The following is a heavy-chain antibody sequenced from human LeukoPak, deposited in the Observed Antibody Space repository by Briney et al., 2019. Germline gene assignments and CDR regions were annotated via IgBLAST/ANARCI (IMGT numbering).Heavy chain of an antibody. CDR1: GFTVRSYN. CDR2: ISKTTTNI. D-gene: IGHD4-17*01. V-gene: IGHV3-21*06. CDR3: VRGDGDLFDY. J-gene: IGHJ4*02. Sequence: GGSLRLSCAASGFTVRSYNMNWVRQAPGKGLEWVSFISKTTTNIYYGDSVRGRFTISRDNAKNSIHLQMSSLRAEDSAVYYCVRGDGDLFDYWGQGTLVSVSS.